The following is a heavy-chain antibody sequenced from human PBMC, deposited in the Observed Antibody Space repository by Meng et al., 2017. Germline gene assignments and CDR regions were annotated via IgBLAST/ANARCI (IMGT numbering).Heavy chain of an antibody. CDR2: IIPIFGTA. Sequence: QGHLVQSGAEWKKPGSSVKVSCKASGGTFSSYAISWVRQAPGQGLEWMGGIIPIFGTANYAQKFQGRVTITADESTSTAYMELSSLRSEDTAVYYCARDYGDYAWIAKRWFDPWGQGTLVTASS. CDR3: ARDYGDYAWIAKRWFDP. J-gene: IGHJ5*02. V-gene: IGHV1-69*12. CDR1: GGTFSSYA. D-gene: IGHD4-17*01.